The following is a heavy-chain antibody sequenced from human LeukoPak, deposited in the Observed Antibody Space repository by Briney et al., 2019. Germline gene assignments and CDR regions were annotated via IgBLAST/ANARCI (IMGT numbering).Heavy chain of an antibody. CDR3: ARDRYSGSYFDY. CDR1: GFTFSRYW. J-gene: IGHJ4*02. Sequence: PGGSLRLSCAASGFTFSRYWMHWVRQAPGKGLEWVAVISYDGSNKYYADSVKGRFTISRDNSKNTLYLQMNSLRAEDTAVYYCARDRYSGSYFDYWGQGTLVTVSS. CDR2: ISYDGSNK. D-gene: IGHD1-26*01. V-gene: IGHV3-30-3*01.